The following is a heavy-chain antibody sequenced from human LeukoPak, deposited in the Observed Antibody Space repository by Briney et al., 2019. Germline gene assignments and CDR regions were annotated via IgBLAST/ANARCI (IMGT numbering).Heavy chain of an antibody. D-gene: IGHD4-17*01. V-gene: IGHV4-59*11. Sequence: SETLFLTCAVSGDSFSSHYWTWIRQSPGTGLEWIGYISHIGRTNYNPSLKSRVTISIDTSKNQFSLKLRSVTAADTAVYYCARDLVTVTKGFDIWGQGTMVSVSS. J-gene: IGHJ3*02. CDR2: ISHIGRT. CDR1: GDSFSSHY. CDR3: ARDLVTVTKGFDI.